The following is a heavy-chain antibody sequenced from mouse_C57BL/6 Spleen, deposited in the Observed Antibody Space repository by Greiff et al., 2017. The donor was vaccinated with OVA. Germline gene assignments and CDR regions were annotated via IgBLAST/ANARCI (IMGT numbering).Heavy chain of an antibody. Sequence: VHLVESGAELARPGASVKMSCKASGYTFTSYTMHWVKQRPGQGLEWIGYINPSSGYTKYNQKFKDKATLTADKSSSTAYMQLSSLTSEDSAVYYCARDYGSNYWGQGTALTVSS. CDR1: GYTFTSYT. CDR2: INPSSGYT. CDR3: ARDYGSNY. J-gene: IGHJ2*01. D-gene: IGHD1-1*01. V-gene: IGHV1-4*01.